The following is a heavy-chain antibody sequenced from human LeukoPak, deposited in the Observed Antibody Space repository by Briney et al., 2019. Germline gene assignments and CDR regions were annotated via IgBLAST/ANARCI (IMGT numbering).Heavy chain of an antibody. CDR2: INPNSGGT. CDR3: ARGTSIVVVVAAGNWFDP. D-gene: IGHD2-15*01. V-gene: IGHV1-2*02. CDR1: GYTFTGYY. J-gene: IGHJ5*02. Sequence: ASVKVSCKASGYTFTGYYMHWVRQAPGQGLEWMGWINPNSGGTNYAQKFQGRVTMTRDTSISTAYMELSRLRSDDTAVYYCARGTSIVVVVAAGNWFDPWGQGTLVTVSS.